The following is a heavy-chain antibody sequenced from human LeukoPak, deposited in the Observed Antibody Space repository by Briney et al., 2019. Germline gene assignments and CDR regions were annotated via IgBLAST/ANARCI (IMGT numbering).Heavy chain of an antibody. CDR3: ARSVYGDLDY. V-gene: IGHV3-11*01. CDR1: GFTFSDYY. D-gene: IGHD4-17*01. Sequence: GGSLRPSCAASGFTFSDYYMSWIRQAPGKGLEWVSHISGSGSTMYYADSVKGRFTISRDNAKNSLYLQMNSLRAEDTAMYYCARSVYGDLDYWGQGTLVTVSS. CDR2: ISGSGSTM. J-gene: IGHJ4*02.